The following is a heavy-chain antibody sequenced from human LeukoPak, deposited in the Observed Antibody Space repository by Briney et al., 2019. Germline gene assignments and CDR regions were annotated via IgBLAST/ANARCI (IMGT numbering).Heavy chain of an antibody. CDR1: GFTFGSYG. CDR2: IRRDESDK. D-gene: IGHD1-26*01. CDR3: TREGDFDY. Sequence: GGSLRLSCAASGFTFGSYGMHWVRQAPGKGLEWVAFIRRDESDKYYTDSVKGRFTISRDNSKNTMYLQMNSLRPEDTAVYYCTREGDFDYWGQGTLVTVSS. V-gene: IGHV3-30*02. J-gene: IGHJ4*02.